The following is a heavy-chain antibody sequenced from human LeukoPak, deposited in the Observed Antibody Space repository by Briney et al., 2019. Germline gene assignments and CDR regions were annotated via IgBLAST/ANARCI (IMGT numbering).Heavy chain of an antibody. J-gene: IGHJ4*02. V-gene: IGHV3-49*04. D-gene: IGHD3-16*01. CDR3: TREGRGSDAFDY. CDR2: IRSKAYGGTT. CDR1: GFTFGDYA. Sequence: PGGSLRLSCTASGFTFGDYAMSWVRQAPGKGLEWVGFIRSKAYGGTTEYAASVKGRFTISRDDSKSIAYLQMNSLKTEDTAVYYCTREGRGSDAFDYWGQGTLVTVS.